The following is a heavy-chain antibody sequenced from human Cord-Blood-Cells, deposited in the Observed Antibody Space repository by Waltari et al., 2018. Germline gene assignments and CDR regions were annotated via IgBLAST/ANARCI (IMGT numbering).Heavy chain of an antibody. Sequence: LEWMGWINAGNGNTKYSQKFQGRVTITRDTSASTAYMEVSILRSEDTAVYYCAREADWNYFDYWGQGTLGTVSS. V-gene: IGHV1-3*01. CDR3: AREADWNYFDY. J-gene: IGHJ4*02. CDR2: INAGNGNT. D-gene: IGHD1-1*01.